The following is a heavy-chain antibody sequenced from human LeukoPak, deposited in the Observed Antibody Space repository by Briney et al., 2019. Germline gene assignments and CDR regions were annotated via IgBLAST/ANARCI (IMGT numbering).Heavy chain of an antibody. CDR1: GGSISNYY. Sequence: SETLSLTCTVSGGSISNYYWTWIRQPPGKGLEWIGSIYYDGSTNYNPSLKSRVTISLDTPKNQFSLKLSSVTAADTAVYYCARDGGYGSGSALWGQGTLITVFS. D-gene: IGHD3-10*01. J-gene: IGHJ4*02. CDR2: IYYDGST. CDR3: ARDGGYGSGSAL. V-gene: IGHV4-59*01.